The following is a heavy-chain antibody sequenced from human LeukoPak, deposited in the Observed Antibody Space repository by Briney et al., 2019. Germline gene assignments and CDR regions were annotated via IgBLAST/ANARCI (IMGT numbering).Heavy chain of an antibody. CDR2: ISGRGGSI. J-gene: IGHJ4*02. V-gene: IGHV3-23*01. D-gene: IGHD2-2*01. CDR3: AKSDCSYLSCYALDY. Sequence: GGSLRLSCAASGFTFSSYAMSWVRQAPGKGLEWVSGISGRGGSIEYADSVKGRFTISRDSSKDTLSLQMDSLRAEDTAAYYCAKSDCSYLSCYALDYWGQGTLVTVSS. CDR1: GFTFSSYA.